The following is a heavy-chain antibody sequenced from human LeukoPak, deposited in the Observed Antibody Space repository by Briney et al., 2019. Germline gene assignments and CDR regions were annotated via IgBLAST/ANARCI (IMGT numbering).Heavy chain of an antibody. Sequence: GASVKVSCKASGYTFTSYAMHWVRQAPGQRLEWMGWINGGNGNTKYSQRFQGRVTMTRDTSTSTVYMELSSLRSEDTAVYYCARVRYYDFWSGPGWFDPWGQGTLVTVSS. CDR2: INGGNGNT. V-gene: IGHV1-3*01. J-gene: IGHJ5*02. CDR1: GYTFTSYA. CDR3: ARVRYYDFWSGPGWFDP. D-gene: IGHD3-3*01.